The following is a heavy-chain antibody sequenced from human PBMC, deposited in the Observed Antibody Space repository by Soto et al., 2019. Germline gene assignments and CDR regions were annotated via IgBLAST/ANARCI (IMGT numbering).Heavy chain of an antibody. Sequence: ASVKVSCKASGYTFTGYYMHWVRQAPGQGLEWMGWINPNSGGTNYAQKFQGRVTMTRDTSISTAYMELSSLRYEDTAVYYCARDSIYGDYVSDYYYYGMDVWGQGNTVAV. CDR2: INPNSGGT. D-gene: IGHD4-17*01. V-gene: IGHV1-2*02. J-gene: IGHJ6*02. CDR3: ARDSIYGDYVSDYYYYGMDV. CDR1: GYTFTGYY.